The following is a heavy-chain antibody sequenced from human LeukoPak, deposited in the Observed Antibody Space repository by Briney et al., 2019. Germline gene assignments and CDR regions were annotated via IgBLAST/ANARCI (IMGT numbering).Heavy chain of an antibody. CDR3: ARNSFIAAGPYFDY. D-gene: IGHD6-13*01. Sequence: PGGSLRLSCAASGFTFSSYAMSWVRQAPGKGLEWVSYISSSGSTIYYADSVKGRFTISRDNAKNSLYLQMNSLRAEDTAVYYCARNSFIAAGPYFDYWGQGTLVTVSS. J-gene: IGHJ4*02. V-gene: IGHV3-48*03. CDR1: GFTFSSYA. CDR2: ISSSGSTI.